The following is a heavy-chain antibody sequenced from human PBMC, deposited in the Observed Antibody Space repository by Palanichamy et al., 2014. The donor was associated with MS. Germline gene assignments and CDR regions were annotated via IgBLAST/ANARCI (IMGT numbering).Heavy chain of an antibody. Sequence: EVQLEQSGAEVKKPGESLKISCKASGYSFTNYWIAWVRQMPGKGLEWMGIIYPGDSGTRYSPSFQGQVTISADKSISTAFLQWSSLKASDTAMYYCARQRKISTGGPLGYWGQGTLVTVSS. CDR3: ARQRKISTGGPLGY. V-gene: IGHV5-51*01. CDR2: IYPGDSGT. D-gene: IGHD4-11*01. CDR1: GYSFTNYW. J-gene: IGHJ4*02.